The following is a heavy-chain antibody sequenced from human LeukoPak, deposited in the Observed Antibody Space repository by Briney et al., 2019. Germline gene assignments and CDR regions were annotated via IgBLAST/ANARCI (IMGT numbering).Heavy chain of an antibody. CDR3: ARSLVYSYGRPYYFDY. J-gene: IGHJ4*02. D-gene: IGHD5-18*01. V-gene: IGHV3-7*01. CDR1: GFTFSSYR. CDR2: IKQDGSEK. Sequence: PGGPLRLSCAASGFTFSSYRMSWVRQAPGKGLEWVANIKQDGSEKYYVDSVKGRFTIARDNAKHSLYLQMNSLRAEDTAVYYCARSLVYSYGRPYYFDYWGQGTLVAVSS.